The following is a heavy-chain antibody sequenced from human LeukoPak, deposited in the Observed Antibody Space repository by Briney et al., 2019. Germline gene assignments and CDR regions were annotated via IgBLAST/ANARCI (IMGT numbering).Heavy chain of an antibody. CDR1: GGSLSIYY. CDR3: ARHSRSGSGGYENAFDI. CDR2: INHSGGT. Sequence: PSETLSLTCAVNGGSLSIYYWSWIRQPPGKGLEWIGEINHSGGTYYTPSLKSRVTISVDTSKNQFSLKLSSVTAADTAIYFCARHSRSGSGGYENAFDIWGQGTMVTVSS. J-gene: IGHJ3*02. V-gene: IGHV4-34*01. D-gene: IGHD5-12*01.